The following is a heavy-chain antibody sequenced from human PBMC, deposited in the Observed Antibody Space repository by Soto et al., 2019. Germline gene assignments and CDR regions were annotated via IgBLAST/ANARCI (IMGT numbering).Heavy chain of an antibody. CDR2: ILNDGSNR. J-gene: IGHJ6*02. V-gene: IGHV3-33*01. CDR3: ARDDEYSGNGMDV. Sequence: QVQLVESGGSVVQPGRSLRLSCAASEFTFSNYGMHWVRQAPGKGLEWVAVILNDGSNRYHADSVKDRFTISRDNSKNTLYFQMNSLRAEDTAVYYWARDDEYSGNGMDVWGQGTTVTVS. CDR1: EFTFSNYG. D-gene: IGHD3-10*01.